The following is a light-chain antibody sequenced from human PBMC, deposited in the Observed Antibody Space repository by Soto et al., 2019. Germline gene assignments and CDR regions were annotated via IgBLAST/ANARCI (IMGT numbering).Light chain of an antibody. CDR3: QTWGTGTWV. Sequence: QLVLTQSPSASASLGASVKLTCTLSSGHSSYAIAWHQQQPETGPRYLMKLNSDGSHSKGDGIPDRFSGSSSGAERYLTISSLQSEDEADYYCQTWGTGTWVFGGGTKLTVL. CDR2: LNSDGSH. J-gene: IGLJ3*02. CDR1: SGHSSYA. V-gene: IGLV4-69*01.